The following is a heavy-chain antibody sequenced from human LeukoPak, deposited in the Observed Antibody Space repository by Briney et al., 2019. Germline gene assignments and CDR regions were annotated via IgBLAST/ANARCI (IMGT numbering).Heavy chain of an antibody. CDR3: TKDRRGSYYAFES. J-gene: IGHJ4*02. CDR2: ITSVSGAT. V-gene: IGHV3-11*01. CDR1: GFSISDYY. Sequence: PGGSLRLSCDASGFSISDYYISWIRQSPVKGLEWISYITSVSGATKYADSVKGRFNISRDTAKNSVALQLNSMRAEDTAVYYCTKDRRGSYYAFESWGQGTLVTVSS. D-gene: IGHD3-22*01.